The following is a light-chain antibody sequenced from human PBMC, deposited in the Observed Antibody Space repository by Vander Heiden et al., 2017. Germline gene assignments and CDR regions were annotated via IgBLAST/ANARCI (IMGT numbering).Light chain of an antibody. CDR2: GAA. J-gene: IGKJ2*01. Sequence: VLTQSPGTLSLSPGERATLSCRASQSVTSNYLAWYQQKPGQAPRLLIYGAASRATGIPDKFSGSGSGTDFTLTISRLEPDDFAVYYCQQYGSSPYTFGRGTKLDIK. CDR1: QSVTSNY. CDR3: QQYGSSPYT. V-gene: IGKV3-20*01.